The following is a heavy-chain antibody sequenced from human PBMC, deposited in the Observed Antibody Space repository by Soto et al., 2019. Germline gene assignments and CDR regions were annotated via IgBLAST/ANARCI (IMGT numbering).Heavy chain of an antibody. V-gene: IGHV1-8*01. Sequence: ASVKLSCKASGDTFTSYDINCVRQATGQGLEWMGWMNPNSGNTGYAQKFQGRVTMTRNTSISTAYMELSSLRSEDTAVYYCAREHSSSWRFDYWGQGTLVTVSS. CDR2: MNPNSGNT. D-gene: IGHD6-13*01. J-gene: IGHJ4*02. CDR3: AREHSSSWRFDY. CDR1: GDTFTSYD.